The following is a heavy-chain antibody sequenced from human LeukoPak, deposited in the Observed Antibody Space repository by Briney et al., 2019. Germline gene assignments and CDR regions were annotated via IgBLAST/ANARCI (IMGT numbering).Heavy chain of an antibody. CDR3: AKSIVVVVAANRPDYRMEV. V-gene: IGHV3-30*18. CDR2: ISYDGSNK. Sequence: GGSLRLSCAASGFTFSSYGMHWVRQAPGKGLEWVAVISYDGSNKYYADSVKGRFTISRDNSKNTLYLQMNSLRAEDTAVYYCAKSIVVVVAANRPDYRMEVWGPGTKVTVFS. J-gene: IGHJ6*02. CDR1: GFTFSSYG. D-gene: IGHD2-15*01.